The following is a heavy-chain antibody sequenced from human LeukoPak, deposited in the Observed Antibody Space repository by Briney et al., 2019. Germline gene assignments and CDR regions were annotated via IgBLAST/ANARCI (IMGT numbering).Heavy chain of an antibody. Sequence: GGSLRLSCAASGFTFSSYGMHWVRQAPGKGLEWVSFIRNDGSNKYYADSVKGRFTISRDNAKNSLYLQMNSLRAEDMALYYCAKDLELLGIGGAFDIWGQGTMVTVSS. J-gene: IGHJ3*02. V-gene: IGHV3-30*02. CDR3: AKDLELLGIGGAFDI. CDR1: GFTFSSYG. D-gene: IGHD3-16*01. CDR2: IRNDGSNK.